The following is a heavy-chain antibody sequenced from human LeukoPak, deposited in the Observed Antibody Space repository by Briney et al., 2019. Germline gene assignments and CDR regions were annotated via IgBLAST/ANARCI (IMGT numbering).Heavy chain of an antibody. CDR3: ARVVMATINYYYYYMDV. J-gene: IGHJ6*03. CDR1: VGTFSIYA. CDR2: IIPIFGTA. V-gene: IGHV1-69*01. D-gene: IGHD5-24*01. Sequence: ASVSVSFTASVGTFSIYAISWVRQAPGQGLGWMGGIIPIFGTANYAQKFQCRVTITADESTSTAYMELSSLRSEDTAVYYCARVVMATINYYYYYMDVWGKGTTVTVSS.